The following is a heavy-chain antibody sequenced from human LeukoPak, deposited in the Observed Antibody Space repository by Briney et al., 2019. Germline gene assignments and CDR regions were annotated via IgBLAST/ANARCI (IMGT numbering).Heavy chain of an antibody. CDR2: IYSGGST. CDR3: ARAMVRGVMAAFDI. D-gene: IGHD3-10*01. V-gene: IGHV3-53*01. CDR1: GFTVSSNY. J-gene: IGHJ3*02. Sequence: GSLRLSCAASGFTVSSNYMSWVRQAPGKGLEWVSVIYSGGSTYYADSVKGRFTISRDNSKNTLYLQMNSLRAEDTAVYYCARAMVRGVMAAFDIWGQGTMVTVSS.